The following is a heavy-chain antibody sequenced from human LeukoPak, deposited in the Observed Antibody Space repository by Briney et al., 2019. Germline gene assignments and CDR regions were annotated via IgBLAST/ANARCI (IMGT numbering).Heavy chain of an antibody. CDR2: ISAYNGNT. CDR3: ARFKRVWFGELLLGYYYGMDV. V-gene: IGHV1-18*04. Sequence: GASVKVSCKASGYTFTSYGISWVRQAPAQGLEWMGWISAYNGNTNYAQKLQGRVTMTTDTSTSTAYTELRSLRSDDTAVYYCARFKRVWFGELLLGYYYGMDVWGKGTTVTVSS. D-gene: IGHD3-10*01. CDR1: GYTFTSYG. J-gene: IGHJ6*04.